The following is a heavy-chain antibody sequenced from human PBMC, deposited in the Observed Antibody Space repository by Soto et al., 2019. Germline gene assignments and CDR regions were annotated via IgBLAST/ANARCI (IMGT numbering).Heavy chain of an antibody. CDR1: GGSLTGQH. J-gene: IGHJ4*02. D-gene: IGHD2-2*01. CDR3: ASYVVGNGGRGS. Sequence: QVQLQESGPGLVRPSETLSLTCAVSGGSLTGQHWTWIRQSPGKGLEWVGQIDDSGIARYDPSLQSRVAMSIDTSKNHFALRLSSVTAADTAVYYCASYVVGNGGRGSWGQGHLVIVSP. V-gene: IGHV4-59*08. CDR2: IDDSGIA.